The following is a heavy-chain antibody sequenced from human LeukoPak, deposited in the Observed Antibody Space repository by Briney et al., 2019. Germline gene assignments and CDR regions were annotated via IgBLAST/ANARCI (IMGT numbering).Heavy chain of an antibody. J-gene: IGHJ4*02. CDR1: GYTFTCYY. D-gene: IGHD5-18*01. Sequence: ASVKVSCKASGYTFTCYYMHWVRQAPGQGLEWMGWINPNSGGTNYAQKFQGRVTMTRDTSISTAYMELSRLRSDDTAVYYCARGAERGIQLWLYTVYWGQGTLVTVSS. CDR3: ARGAERGIQLWLYTVY. CDR2: INPNSGGT. V-gene: IGHV1-2*02.